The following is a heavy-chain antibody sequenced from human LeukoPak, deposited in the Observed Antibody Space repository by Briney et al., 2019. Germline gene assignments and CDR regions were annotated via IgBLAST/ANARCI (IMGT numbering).Heavy chain of an antibody. CDR3: ARDSPTVTTVSQSTDYFDY. J-gene: IGHJ4*02. CDR2: IYSGGST. V-gene: IGHV3-66*01. CDR1: GFTVSSNY. Sequence: GGSLRLSCAASGFTVSSNYMSWVRQAPGKGLEWVSAIYSGGSTYYADSVKGRFTISRDNSKNTLYLQMNSLRAEDTAVYYCARDSPTVTTVSQSTDYFDYWGQGTLVTVSS. D-gene: IGHD4-17*01.